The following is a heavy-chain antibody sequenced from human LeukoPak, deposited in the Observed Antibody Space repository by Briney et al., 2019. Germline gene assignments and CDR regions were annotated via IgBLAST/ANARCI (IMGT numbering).Heavy chain of an antibody. Sequence: SVKVSRKASGGTFSSYAISWVRQAPGQGLEWMGGIIPIFGTANYAQKFQGRVTITADESTSTAYMELSSLRSEDTAVYYCARYNWRGYDSPWYYYYGMDVWGKGTTVTVSS. CDR1: GGTFSSYA. V-gene: IGHV1-69*13. J-gene: IGHJ6*04. CDR2: IIPIFGTA. CDR3: ARYNWRGYDSPWYYYYGMDV. D-gene: IGHD5-12*01.